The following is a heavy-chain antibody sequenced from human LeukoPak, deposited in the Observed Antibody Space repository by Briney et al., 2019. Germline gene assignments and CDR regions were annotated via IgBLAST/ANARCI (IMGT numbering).Heavy chain of an antibody. J-gene: IGHJ5*02. Sequence: GGSLRLSCAASGFTFSSYSMNWVRQAPGKGLEWVSSISSSSSYIYYADSVKGRFTISRDNAKNSLYLQMNSLRAEDTAVYYCARDGAYGDLYNWFDPWGQGTLVTVSS. D-gene: IGHD4-17*01. CDR2: ISSSSSYI. V-gene: IGHV3-21*01. CDR3: ARDGAYGDLYNWFDP. CDR1: GFTFSSYS.